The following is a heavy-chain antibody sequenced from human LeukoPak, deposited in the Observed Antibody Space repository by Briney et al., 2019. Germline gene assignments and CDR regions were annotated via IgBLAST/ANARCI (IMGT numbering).Heavy chain of an antibody. D-gene: IGHD3-10*01. V-gene: IGHV1-18*04. Sequence: ASVKVSCTSPGYTFTSYGISWVRQAPGQGIEWMGWISAYSGNTNYAQKLQGRVTMTTDTSTSTAYMELRSLRSDDTAVYYCARAGLMVRGFTDYWGQGTLVTVSS. CDR1: GYTFTSYG. CDR3: ARAGLMVRGFTDY. CDR2: ISAYSGNT. J-gene: IGHJ4*02.